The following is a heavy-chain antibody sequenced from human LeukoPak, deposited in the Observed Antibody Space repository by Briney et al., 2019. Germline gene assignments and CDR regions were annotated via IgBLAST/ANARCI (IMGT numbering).Heavy chain of an antibody. CDR2: IHYTGST. Sequence: SETLSLTCTVSGDSISSGPYFWGRIRQPPGKGLEWLGNIHYTGSTYYKSSLRSRVTMSVDTSKNQFSLMLRSVTAADTDMYYCARLDGGQLGHCSSTSCNGAFDIWGQGAMVTVSS. J-gene: IGHJ3*02. CDR1: GDSISSGPYF. CDR3: ARLDGGQLGHCSSTSCNGAFDI. V-gene: IGHV4-39*07. D-gene: IGHD2-2*01.